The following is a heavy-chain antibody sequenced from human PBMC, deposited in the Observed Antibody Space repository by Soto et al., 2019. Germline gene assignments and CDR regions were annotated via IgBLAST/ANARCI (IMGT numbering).Heavy chain of an antibody. CDR1: GYSFTTYY. CDR2: LTPSNGNT. CDR3: ARDGVAVGGGDLGWFDP. Sequence: QVQLVQSGAEVKKPGASVKISCKAFGYSFTTYYVHWVRQAPGQGPEWMGMLTPSNGNTLYAQNFQGRVRMTSDTSTSRVYREFSSLRSDDTAVYYCARDGVAVGGGDLGWFDPWGQGTLVTVSS. J-gene: IGHJ5*02. V-gene: IGHV1-46*01. D-gene: IGHD6-19*01.